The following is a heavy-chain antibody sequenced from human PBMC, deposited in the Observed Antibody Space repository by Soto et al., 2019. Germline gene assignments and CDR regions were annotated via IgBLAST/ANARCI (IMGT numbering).Heavy chain of an antibody. D-gene: IGHD3-10*01. J-gene: IGHJ4*02. V-gene: IGHV3-23*01. Sequence: GSLRLSCADAGFIFSSNGMSWVRQASGKGLEWVSGISGSGDSTYYADSVKGRFTISRDNSKNTLYLQMNSLRAEDTAVYYCAKGGITLVRGSFDYWGQGALVTVSS. CDR1: GFIFSSNG. CDR3: AKGGITLVRGSFDY. CDR2: ISGSGDST.